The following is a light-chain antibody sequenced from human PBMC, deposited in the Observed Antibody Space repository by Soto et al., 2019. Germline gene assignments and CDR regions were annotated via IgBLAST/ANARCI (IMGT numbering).Light chain of an antibody. Sequence: DIVMTQSPLSLPVTPAEPASISCRSSQSLLHSNGYNYLDWYLQKPGQSPQLLTYLGSNRASGVPDRFSGSRSGTDFTLKISRVEAEDVGVYYCMQALQTPYTFGQGTKLEIK. CDR3: MQALQTPYT. V-gene: IGKV2-28*01. CDR2: LGS. CDR1: QSLLHSNGYNY. J-gene: IGKJ2*01.